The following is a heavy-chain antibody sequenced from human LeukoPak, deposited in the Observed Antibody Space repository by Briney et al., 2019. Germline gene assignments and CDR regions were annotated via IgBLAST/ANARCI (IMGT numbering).Heavy chain of an antibody. D-gene: IGHD5-12*01. CDR3: AVGIGWLID. CDR1: EFTFSSYW. CDR2: IKEDGGEQ. V-gene: IGHV3-7*01. Sequence: GGSLRLSCAASEFTFSSYWMSWVRQAPGKGLEWVANIKEDGGEQYYADSVKGRFSISRDNANNSFYPQMNNLRAEDTAVYYCAVGIGWLIDWGQGTLVTVSS. J-gene: IGHJ4*02.